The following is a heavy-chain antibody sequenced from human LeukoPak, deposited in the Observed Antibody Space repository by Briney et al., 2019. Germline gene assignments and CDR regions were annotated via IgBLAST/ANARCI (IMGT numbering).Heavy chain of an antibody. D-gene: IGHD1-26*01. CDR3: ASGGIDYGAAFDF. J-gene: IGHJ4*02. CDR2: ISSSSSYI. V-gene: IGHV3-21*01. CDR1: RFTFSSYS. Sequence: GGSLRLSCAASRFTFSSYSMNWVRQAPGKGLEWVSSISSSSSYIYYADSVKGRFTISRANAKTSLYLQMNSLTAEDTALYYCASGGIDYGAAFDFWGQGSLVTVSA.